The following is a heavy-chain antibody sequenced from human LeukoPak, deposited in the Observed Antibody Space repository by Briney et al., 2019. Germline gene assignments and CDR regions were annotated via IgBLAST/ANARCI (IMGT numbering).Heavy chain of an antibody. Sequence: SETLSLTCIVSGGSISPYYWTWIRQSPGKGLEWIGYIYYSGSSDYNPSLKSRVTISLDTSKNQFSLNLTSVTAAGTAVYYCARGRLSDYTFWGGYKELDSWGQGALVTVSS. J-gene: IGHJ4*02. CDR3: ARGRLSDYTFWGGYKELDS. D-gene: IGHD3-3*01. CDR1: GGSISPYY. V-gene: IGHV4-59*01. CDR2: IYYSGSS.